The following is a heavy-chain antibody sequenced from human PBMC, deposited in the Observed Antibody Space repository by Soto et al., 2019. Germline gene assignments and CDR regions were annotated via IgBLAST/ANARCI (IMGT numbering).Heavy chain of an antibody. CDR1: GWSFSGYY. J-gene: IGHJ2*01. Sequence: QVQLQQWGAGLLKPSETLSLTCAVYGWSFSGYYWTWIRQPPGKGLEWIGQINHSGSTSYNPSPKRRVTISVDTSKNQFSLKLSSVTAADTAVYYCVRGDGQGWHFDLWGRGTLVAVSS. CDR3: VRGDGQGWHFDL. V-gene: IGHV4-34*01. CDR2: INHSGST.